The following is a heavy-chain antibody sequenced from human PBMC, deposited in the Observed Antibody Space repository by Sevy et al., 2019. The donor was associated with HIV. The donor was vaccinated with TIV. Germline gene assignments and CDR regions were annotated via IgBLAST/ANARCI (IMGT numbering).Heavy chain of an antibody. CDR2: ISDRSDTI. J-gene: IGHJ4*02. CDR1: GFIFSNYY. D-gene: IGHD2-15*01. CDR3: ARVRDRYCSGGSCYYGYFFDY. Sequence: GGSLRLSCAASGFIFSNYYMTWVRQAPGKGLEWVSYISDRSDTISYADSVKGRFTISRVNAKNALYLQMSSLRGEDTAVYYCARVRDRYCSGGSCYYGYFFDYWGQGTLVTVSS. V-gene: IGHV3-48*01.